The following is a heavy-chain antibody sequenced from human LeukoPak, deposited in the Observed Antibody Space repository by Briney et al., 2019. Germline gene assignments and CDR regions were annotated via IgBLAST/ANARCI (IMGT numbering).Heavy chain of an antibody. D-gene: IGHD3-10*01. J-gene: IGHJ6*04. Sequence: HSGGSLRLSCAASGFTFSSYEMNWVRQAPGKGLEWVSYISSSGSTIYYADSVKGRFTISRDNAKNSLYLQMNSLRAEDTAVHYCARDPGPMVRGVDSGMDIWGKGTTVTVPS. V-gene: IGHV3-48*03. CDR1: GFTFSSYE. CDR2: ISSSGSTI. CDR3: ARDPGPMVRGVDSGMDI.